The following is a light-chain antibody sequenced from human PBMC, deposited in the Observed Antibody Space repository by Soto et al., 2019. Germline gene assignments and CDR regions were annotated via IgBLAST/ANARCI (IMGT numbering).Light chain of an antibody. Sequence: EIVLTQSPGTLSLSPGERATLSCRASQRVSSTYLAWYQQKPGQAPRLLIYDASSRATGIPDRFSGSGSGTDFTLAISRLEPEDVAVDYCQQYDGSRYTFGQGTKLEI. CDR3: QQYDGSRYT. CDR2: DAS. V-gene: IGKV3-20*01. CDR1: QRVSSTY. J-gene: IGKJ2*01.